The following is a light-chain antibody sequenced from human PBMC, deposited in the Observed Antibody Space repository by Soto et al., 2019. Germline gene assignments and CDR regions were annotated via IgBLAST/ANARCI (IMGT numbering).Light chain of an antibody. V-gene: IGKV4-1*01. CDR2: WAS. CDR1: QSVLYSSNNKNY. CDR3: QQYYRGWT. J-gene: IGKJ1*01. Sequence: DIVMTQSPDSLAVSLGERATINCKSSQSVLYSSNNKNYLAWYQQKPVQPPKLLIYWASTRESGVPDRFSGSWSGTDFTLTISSLQAEDVAVYYCQQYYRGWTFGQGTKVEIK.